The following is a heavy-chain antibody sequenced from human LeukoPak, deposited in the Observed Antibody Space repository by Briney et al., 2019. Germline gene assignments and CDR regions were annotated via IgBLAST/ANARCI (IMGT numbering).Heavy chain of an antibody. V-gene: IGHV3-7*01. Sequence: GGSLRLSCAASGFTFSTYWMSWVRQAPGEGLEWVANIKQDGSEKYYVASVKGRFTISRDNAKNSLYLQMNSLRAEDTAVYYCARERQNKDFWSGGDYWGQGTLVTVSS. D-gene: IGHD3-3*01. CDR3: ARERQNKDFWSGGDY. CDR1: GFTFSTYW. CDR2: IKQDGSEK. J-gene: IGHJ4*02.